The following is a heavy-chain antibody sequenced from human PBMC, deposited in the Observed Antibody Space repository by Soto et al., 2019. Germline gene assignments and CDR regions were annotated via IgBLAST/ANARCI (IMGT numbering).Heavy chain of an antibody. CDR1: GFTFTTYW. CDR3: ARDPRRPYNWFDP. CDR2: IKQDGSEK. Sequence: PGGSLRLNCSTSGFTFTTYWMTWVRQAPGKGLEWVAYIKQDGSEKYYVDSVKGRFTISRDNARNSLFLQMSSLRAEDTAVYYCARDPRRPYNWFDPWGQGTLVTVSS. V-gene: IGHV3-7*03. J-gene: IGHJ5*02.